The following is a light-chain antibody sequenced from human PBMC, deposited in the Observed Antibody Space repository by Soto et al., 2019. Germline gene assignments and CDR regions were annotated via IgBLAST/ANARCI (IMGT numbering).Light chain of an antibody. Sequence: DIQLTQSPSFLSAFVGDTVTITCRASQGISSYLAWYQQKPEKAPKLLIYTASTLQSGVPSRFSGSGSGTEFTLTISTLQPEDFATYYCLQVNSYPRTFGQGTKVEIK. J-gene: IGKJ1*01. CDR1: QGISSY. V-gene: IGKV1-9*01. CDR3: LQVNSYPRT. CDR2: TAS.